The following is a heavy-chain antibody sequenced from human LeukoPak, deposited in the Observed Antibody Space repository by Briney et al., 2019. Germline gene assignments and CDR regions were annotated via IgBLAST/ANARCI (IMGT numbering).Heavy chain of an antibody. D-gene: IGHD6-13*01. V-gene: IGHV4-4*07. CDR2: IYTSGST. Sequence: SETLSLTRTLSGGSISSYYWSWIRQPAGKGPEWIGRIYTSGSTNYNPSLKSRVTMSVDTSKNQFSLKLSSVTAADTAVYYCARQEYSSSWLFDYWGQGTLVTVSS. CDR3: ARQEYSSSWLFDY. J-gene: IGHJ4*02. CDR1: GGSISSYY.